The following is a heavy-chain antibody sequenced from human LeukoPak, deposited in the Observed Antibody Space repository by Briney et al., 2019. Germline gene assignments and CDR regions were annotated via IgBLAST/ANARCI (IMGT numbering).Heavy chain of an antibody. Sequence: PSETLSLTCFVSGGSINSRTHYWAWIRQPPGKGPEWLGSIYYSGSTNYNPSLKSRVTISVDTSKNQFSLKLSSVTAADTAVYYCARETSQKGAHYMDVWGKGTTVTISS. CDR2: IYYSGST. J-gene: IGHJ6*03. CDR3: ARETSQKGAHYMDV. D-gene: IGHD3-16*01. V-gene: IGHV4-39*07. CDR1: GGSINSRTHY.